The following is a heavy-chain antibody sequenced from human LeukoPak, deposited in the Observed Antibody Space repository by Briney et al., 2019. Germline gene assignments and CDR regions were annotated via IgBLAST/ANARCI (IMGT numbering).Heavy chain of an antibody. CDR2: IYYSGST. D-gene: IGHD3-10*01. CDR1: GGSISSSNYY. J-gene: IGHJ4*02. V-gene: IGHV4-39*01. CDR3: ASPGMVRGVVGY. Sequence: PSETLSLTCTVSGGSISSSNYYWVWIRQPPGKGLEWIGNIYYSGSTYYNSSLKSRVTISVDTSKNQFSLKLRSVIAADTAVYYCASPGMVRGVVGYWGQGTLVTVSS.